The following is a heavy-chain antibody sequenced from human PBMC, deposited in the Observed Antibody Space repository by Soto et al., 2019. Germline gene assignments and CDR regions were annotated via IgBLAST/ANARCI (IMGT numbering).Heavy chain of an antibody. V-gene: IGHV3-33*01. D-gene: IGHD6-13*01. Sequence: PGGSLRLSCAASGFTFSSYCMHWVRQAPGKGLEWVAVIWYDGSNKYYADSVKGRFTISRDNSKNTLYLQMNSLRAEDTAVYYCARYSSSWRNYYYGMDVWGQGTTVTVSS. CDR3: ARYSSSWRNYYYGMDV. J-gene: IGHJ6*02. CDR1: GFTFSSYC. CDR2: IWYDGSNK.